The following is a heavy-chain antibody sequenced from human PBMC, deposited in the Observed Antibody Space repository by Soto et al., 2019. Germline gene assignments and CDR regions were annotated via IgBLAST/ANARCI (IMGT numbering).Heavy chain of an antibody. CDR3: ARSKPPYSSSWYGPWGY. J-gene: IGHJ4*02. Sequence: VQLVESGGGVVQPGRSLRLSCAASGFTFSSYGMHWVRQAPGKGLEWVAVIWYDGSNKYYADSVKGRFTISRDNSKNTLYLQMNSLRAEDTAVYYCARSKPPYSSSWYGPWGYWGQGTLVTVSS. D-gene: IGHD6-13*01. CDR2: IWYDGSNK. CDR1: GFTFSSYG. V-gene: IGHV3-33*01.